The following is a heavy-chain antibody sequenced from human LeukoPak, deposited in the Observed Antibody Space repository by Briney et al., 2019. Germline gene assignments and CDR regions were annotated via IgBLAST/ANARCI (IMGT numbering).Heavy chain of an antibody. CDR1: GFTFSDYY. D-gene: IGHD3-9*01. Sequence: GGSLRLSCAASGFTFSDYYMSWIRQAPGKGLEWVSYISSSSSYTNYADSVKGRFTISRDNAKNSLYLQMNSLRAEDTAVYYCARDSLRYFDWLHDAFDIWGQGTMVIVSS. V-gene: IGHV3-11*06. J-gene: IGHJ3*02. CDR2: ISSSSSYT. CDR3: ARDSLRYFDWLHDAFDI.